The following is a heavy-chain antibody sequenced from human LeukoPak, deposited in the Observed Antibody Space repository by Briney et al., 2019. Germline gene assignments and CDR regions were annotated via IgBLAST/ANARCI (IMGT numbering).Heavy chain of an antibody. J-gene: IGHJ4*02. CDR1: GFTFSSSW. D-gene: IGHD3-16*01. CDR2: IKQDGSEK. CDR3: ARGGSAWSDFDY. Sequence: PGGSLRLSCAASGFTFSSSWMSWVRQAPGKGLEWVANIKQDGSEKYNVDSVKGRFTISRDNAKNSLYLQMNSLRAEVTAVYYCARGGSAWSDFDYWGQGTLVTVSS. V-gene: IGHV3-7*01.